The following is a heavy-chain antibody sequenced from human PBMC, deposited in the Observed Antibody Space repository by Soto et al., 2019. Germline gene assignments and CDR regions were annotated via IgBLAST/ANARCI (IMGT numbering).Heavy chain of an antibody. V-gene: IGHV3-48*03. CDR1: GFTFSSYE. D-gene: IGHD5-12*01. CDR2: ISSSGSTI. Sequence: EVQLVESGGGLVQPGGSLRLSCAASGFTFSSYEMNWVRQAPGKGLEWVSYISSSGSTIYYADSVKGRFTISRDNAKNSLYLKMNSLRAEDTAVYYCAGDSVEMATWSRAFDIWGQGTMVTVSS. J-gene: IGHJ3*02. CDR3: AGDSVEMATWSRAFDI.